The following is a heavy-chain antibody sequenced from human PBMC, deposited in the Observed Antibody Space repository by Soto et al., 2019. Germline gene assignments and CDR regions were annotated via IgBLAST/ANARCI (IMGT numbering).Heavy chain of an antibody. Sequence: PGESLKISCKGSGYSFTIYWIGWVRQMPGKGLEWMGIIYPGDSDTRYSPSFQGQVTISADKSISTAYLQWSSLKASDTAMYYCARXYCGGDCSTLDYYGMDVWGQGTTVTVSS. J-gene: IGHJ6*02. CDR1: GYSFTIYW. CDR2: IYPGDSDT. D-gene: IGHD2-21*02. V-gene: IGHV5-51*01. CDR3: ARXYCGGDCSTLDYYGMDV.